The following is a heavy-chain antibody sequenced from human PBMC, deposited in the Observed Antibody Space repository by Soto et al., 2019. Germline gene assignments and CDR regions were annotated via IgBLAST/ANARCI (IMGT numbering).Heavy chain of an antibody. CDR2: IIPILGIA. CDR1: GGTFSSYT. CDR3: AINYDFWSGYQSYYGMDV. Sequence: EASVKVSCKASGGTFSSYTISWVRQAPGQGLEWMGRIIPILGIANYAQKFQGRVTITADKSTSTAYMELSSLRSEDTAVYYCAINYDFWSGYQSYYGMDVWGQGTTVTVSS. D-gene: IGHD3-3*01. J-gene: IGHJ6*02. V-gene: IGHV1-69*02.